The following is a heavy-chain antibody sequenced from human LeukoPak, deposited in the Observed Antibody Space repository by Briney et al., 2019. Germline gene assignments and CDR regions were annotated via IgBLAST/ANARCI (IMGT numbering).Heavy chain of an antibody. CDR1: GGSISSGGYY. D-gene: IGHD3-3*01. V-gene: IGHV4-31*03. CDR2: IYYSGST. Sequence: PSQTLSLTCTVSGGSISSGGYYWSWIRQHPGKGLEWIGYIYYSGSTYYNPPLKSRVTISVDTSKNQFSLKLSSVTAADTAVYYCARSPSVRFLEWNHWGQGTLVTVSS. J-gene: IGHJ5*02. CDR3: ARSPSVRFLEWNH.